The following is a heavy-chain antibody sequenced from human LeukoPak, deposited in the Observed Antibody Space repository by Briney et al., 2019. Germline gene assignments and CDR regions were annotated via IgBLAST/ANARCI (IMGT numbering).Heavy chain of an antibody. Sequence: GGSLRLSCAASGFTFSSYAMSWVRQAPGKGLEWVPYISSSGSTIYYADSVKGRFTISRDNAKNSLYMQMNSLRAEDTAVYYCTGPSQFRWSGESASYGMDVWGQGTTVTVSS. V-gene: IGHV3-48*04. J-gene: IGHJ6*02. D-gene: IGHD3-10*01. CDR3: TGPSQFRWSGESASYGMDV. CDR2: ISSSGSTI. CDR1: GFTFSSYA.